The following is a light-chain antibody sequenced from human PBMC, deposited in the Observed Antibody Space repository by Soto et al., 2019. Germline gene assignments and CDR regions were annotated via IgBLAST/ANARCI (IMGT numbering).Light chain of an antibody. V-gene: IGKV3-20*01. Sequence: EIVLTQSPGTLSLSPGERATLSCRASQSVSSTYLAWYQQKPGQAPRLLSYGASSRATGIPDRFSGSGSGTDFTLTINRLEAEDFAVYYCQQWWKFGPGTKVDIK. CDR2: GAS. J-gene: IGKJ1*01. CDR3: QQWWK. CDR1: QSVSSTY.